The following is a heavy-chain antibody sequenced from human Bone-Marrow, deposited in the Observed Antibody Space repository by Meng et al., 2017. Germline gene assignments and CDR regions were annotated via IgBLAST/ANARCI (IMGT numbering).Heavy chain of an antibody. V-gene: IGHV3-30*04. J-gene: IGHJ4*02. CDR3: ARGTDEDTAMTHFDY. CDR2: ISYDGSNK. D-gene: IGHD5-18*01. CDR1: GFTFSSYA. Sequence: GGSLRLSCAASGFTFSSYAMHWVRQAPGKGLEWVAVISYDGSNKYYADSVKGRFTISRDNSKNTLYLQMNSLRAEDTAVYYCARGTDEDTAMTHFDYWGQGTLVTVSS.